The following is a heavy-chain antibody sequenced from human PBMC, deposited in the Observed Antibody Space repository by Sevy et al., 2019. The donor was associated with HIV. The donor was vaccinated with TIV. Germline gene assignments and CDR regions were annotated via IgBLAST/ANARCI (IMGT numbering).Heavy chain of an antibody. D-gene: IGHD1-1*01. CDR1: GFTFGDYC. V-gene: IGHV3-49*04. CDR3: TRWKAAQSIFDY. CDR2: LKSDVYGGTV. J-gene: IGHJ4*02. Sequence: GGSLRLSCTASGFTFGDYCMSWVRQAPGKGLEWVAFLKSDVYGGTVDHAASVGGRFVISRDASKTIAYLQMNDLKTADTGVYYCTRWKAAQSIFDYWGQGALVTVSS.